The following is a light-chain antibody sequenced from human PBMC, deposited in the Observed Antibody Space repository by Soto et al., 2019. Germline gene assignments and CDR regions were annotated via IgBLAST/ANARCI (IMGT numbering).Light chain of an antibody. CDR3: KQYNNYPWT. V-gene: IGKV1-5*03. J-gene: IGKJ1*01. Sequence: DIQMTQSPSTLSASVGDRVTITCRASQSISSWLAWYQQKPWKAPKLLIYKASSLESGVPSRFSGRGSGTEFTLTISSLQPDDFATYYCKQYNNYPWTFGQGPKVEIK. CDR2: KAS. CDR1: QSISSW.